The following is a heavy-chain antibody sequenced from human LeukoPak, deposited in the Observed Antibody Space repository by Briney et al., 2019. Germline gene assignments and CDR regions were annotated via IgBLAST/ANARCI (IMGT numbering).Heavy chain of an antibody. CDR3: TTDVYGDYVPHYYGMDV. CDR2: IKSRSDGGTT. Sequence: GESLRLSCAASGFTFINSWLSWVRQAPGKGPEWVGRIKSRSDGGTTDYAAPVKGRFTISRDDSKSTLYLQMNSLKSEDTAIYYCTTDVYGDYVPHYYGMDVWGQGTTVTVSS. J-gene: IGHJ6*02. D-gene: IGHD4-17*01. CDR1: GFTFINSW. V-gene: IGHV3-15*01.